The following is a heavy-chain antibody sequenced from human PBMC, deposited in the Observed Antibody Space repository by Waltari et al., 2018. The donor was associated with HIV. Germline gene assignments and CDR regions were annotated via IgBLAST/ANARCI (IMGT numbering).Heavy chain of an antibody. CDR1: GGSISSSSYY. Sequence: QLQLQESGPGLVKPSETLSLTCTVSGGSISSSSYYWGWIRQPPGKGLEWIGSIYYSGSTYYNPSLKSRVTISVDTSKNQFSLKLSSVTAADTAVYYCARRAGYSSSSSSWYYFDYWGQGTLVTVSS. CDR3: ARRAGYSSSSSSWYYFDY. J-gene: IGHJ4*02. V-gene: IGHV4-39*01. D-gene: IGHD5-18*01. CDR2: IYYSGST.